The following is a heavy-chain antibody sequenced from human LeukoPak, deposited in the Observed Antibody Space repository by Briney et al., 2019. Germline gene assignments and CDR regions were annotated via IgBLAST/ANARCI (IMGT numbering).Heavy chain of an antibody. Sequence: GGSLRLSCAASGFTFSSHWMHWVRQVPGKGLVWVSRINTDGRTTNYADSVKGRFTISRDNAKNTLYLQMNSLSAEDTAVYYCTRSLIGINDHWGQVTLVTVSS. CDR1: GFTFSSHW. D-gene: IGHD3-16*02. CDR3: TRSLIGINDH. V-gene: IGHV3-74*01. CDR2: INTDGRTT. J-gene: IGHJ5*02.